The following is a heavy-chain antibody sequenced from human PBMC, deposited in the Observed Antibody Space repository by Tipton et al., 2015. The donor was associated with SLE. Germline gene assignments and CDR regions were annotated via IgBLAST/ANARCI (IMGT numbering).Heavy chain of an antibody. V-gene: IGHV4-59*11. CDR3: ARGSVVADDY. D-gene: IGHD2-15*01. J-gene: IGHJ4*01. CDR2: IYNRGST. Sequence: TLSLTCTVSGGSMNSHYWSWIRQSPGKGLEWIGDIYNRGSTNYNPSLKSRVTISVGTSKKQFSLNLNSVTAADTAVYYCARGSVVADDYWGQGTLVTVSS. CDR1: GGSMNSHY.